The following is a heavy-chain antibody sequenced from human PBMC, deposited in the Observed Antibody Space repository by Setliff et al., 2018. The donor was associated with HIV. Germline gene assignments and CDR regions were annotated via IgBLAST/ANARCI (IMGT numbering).Heavy chain of an antibody. D-gene: IGHD3-9*01. CDR1: GYTFTSYD. V-gene: IGHV1-2*06. CDR2: INPNINPLRGGGGT. J-gene: IGHJ4*02. CDR3: ARDPGRTDILTGYQLDY. Sequence: GASVKVSCKASGYTFTSYDINWVRQAPGQGLEWMGRINPNINPLRGGGGTNFAQKFQGRVTMTRDTSINTAYMDLSRLTSDDTAVYYCARDPGRTDILTGYQLDYWGQGTLVTVSS.